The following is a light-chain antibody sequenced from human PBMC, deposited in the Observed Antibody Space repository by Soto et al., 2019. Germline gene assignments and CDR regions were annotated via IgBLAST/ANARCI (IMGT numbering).Light chain of an antibody. CDR1: SSNIGSNY. CDR2: SNT. Sequence: QSVLTQTPSASGTPGQRVTISCSGSSSNIGSNYVYWYQQLPGTAPKLLIYSNTQRPSGVPDRFSGSKSGTSASLAISGLRSEDEDDYYCAAWDDSLSGVVFGGGTKVTVL. V-gene: IGLV1-47*02. CDR3: AAWDDSLSGVV. J-gene: IGLJ2*01.